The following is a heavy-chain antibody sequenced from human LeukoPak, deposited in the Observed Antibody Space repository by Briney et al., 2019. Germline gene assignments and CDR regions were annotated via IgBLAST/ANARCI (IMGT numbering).Heavy chain of an antibody. Sequence: SQTLSLTCTVSGASISSASYYWSWIRQPAGKGLEWIGRIYTTGSTNYNPSLKSRVTISLGTSKNQFSLKLSAVTAADTAVYYCVRDLGVTLPFDYWGQGALVTVSS. CDR2: IYTTGST. D-gene: IGHD3-10*01. V-gene: IGHV4-61*02. CDR3: VRDLGVTLPFDY. J-gene: IGHJ4*02. CDR1: GASISSASYY.